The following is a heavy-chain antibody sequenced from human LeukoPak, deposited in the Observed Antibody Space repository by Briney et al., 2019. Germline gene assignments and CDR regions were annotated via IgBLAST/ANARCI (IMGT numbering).Heavy chain of an antibody. CDR3: VREGRGRSGTNAYDI. J-gene: IGHJ3*02. CDR2: IATSGDT. D-gene: IGHD6-19*01. V-gene: IGHV3-13*01. CDR1: GFSFSRYE. Sequence: GGSLRLSCASSGFSFSRYEMHWVRQGTGKRLEWVSAIATSGDTFYAGSVKGRFTISRENAKDSLYLQVNSLSAGDTAVYYCVREGRGRSGTNAYDIWGQGTVVTVST.